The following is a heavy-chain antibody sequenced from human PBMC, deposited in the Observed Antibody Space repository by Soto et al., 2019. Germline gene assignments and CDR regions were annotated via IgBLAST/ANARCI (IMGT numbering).Heavy chain of an antibody. CDR2: INPSGGST. CDR3: ARFDPGSSPGRPEKGFDY. D-gene: IGHD3-9*01. V-gene: IGHV1-46*01. J-gene: IGHJ4*02. Sequence: ASVKVSCKASGYTFTGYYMHWVRQAPGQGLEWMGIINPSGGSTSYAQKFQGRVTMTRDTSTSTVYMELSSLRSEDTAVYYCARFDPGSSPGRPEKGFDYWGQGTLVTVSS. CDR1: GYTFTGYY.